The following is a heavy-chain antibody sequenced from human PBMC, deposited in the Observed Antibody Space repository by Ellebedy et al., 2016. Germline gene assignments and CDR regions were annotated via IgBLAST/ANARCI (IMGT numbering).Heavy chain of an antibody. V-gene: IGHV1-3*04. CDR3: AREVVAAAGIQPNFDY. CDR2: INTANQNI. J-gene: IGHJ4*02. Sequence: ASVKVSCKASGYTFTNYAMHWVRQAPGQRLEWMAWINTANQNIKYSQKFQGRLSISRDTSASTAYMELSSLRSEDTAVYYCAREVVAAAGIQPNFDYWGQGTLVTVSS. D-gene: IGHD6-13*01. CDR1: GYTFTNYA.